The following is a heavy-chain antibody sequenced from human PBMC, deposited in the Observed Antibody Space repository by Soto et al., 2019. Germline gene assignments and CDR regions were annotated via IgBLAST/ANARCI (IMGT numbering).Heavy chain of an antibody. Sequence: EVQLVESGGGLIQPGGSLRLSCAASGFAVSSKYMTWVRQAPGKGLEWVSVIYGGGTTSYADSVKGRFTISRDTSKNTLSLQMNSLRAEDTAVYYCVQTTGWPGFDFWCQGTLVTVSS. J-gene: IGHJ4*02. CDR2: IYGGGTT. CDR1: GFAVSSKY. V-gene: IGHV3-53*01. CDR3: VQTTGWPGFDF. D-gene: IGHD6-19*01.